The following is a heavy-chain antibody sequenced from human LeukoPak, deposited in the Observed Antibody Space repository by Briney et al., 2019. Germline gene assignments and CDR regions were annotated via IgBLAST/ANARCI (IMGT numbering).Heavy chain of an antibody. CDR2: IYYSGST. Sequence: SETLSLTCTVSGGSISSYYWSWIRQPPGKGLEWIGCIYYSGSTNYNPSLKSRVTISVDTSKNQFSLKLSSVTAADTAVYYCVRGYYYGSGSYYRGYFDYWGQGTLVTVSS. CDR3: VRGYYYGSGSYYRGYFDY. D-gene: IGHD3-10*01. J-gene: IGHJ4*02. CDR1: GGSISSYY. V-gene: IGHV4-59*01.